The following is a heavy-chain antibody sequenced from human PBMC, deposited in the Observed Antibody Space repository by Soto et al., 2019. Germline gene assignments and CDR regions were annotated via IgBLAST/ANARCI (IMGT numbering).Heavy chain of an antibody. CDR2: IYHIWST. D-gene: IGHD5-12*01. Sequence: QLQLQESCSGLVTTSQTLSLTCAVSGVAICSGGYSWSWIRQPPGKCLEWIGYIYHIWSTYYNPSLKSRVTIAVDRSKNQFSLQLSSVTAADTAVYYCAAGGGLPRYYWGQGALVTVSS. V-gene: IGHV4-30-2*01. CDR1: GVAICSGGYS. J-gene: IGHJ4*02. CDR3: AAGGGLPRYY.